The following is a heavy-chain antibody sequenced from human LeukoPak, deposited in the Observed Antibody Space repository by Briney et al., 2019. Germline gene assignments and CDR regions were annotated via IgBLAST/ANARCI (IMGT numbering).Heavy chain of an antibody. J-gene: IGHJ4*02. CDR1: GFTFSRYA. Sequence: GGSLRLFCAASGFTFSRYAMHWVRKAPGKGLEWVAVISYDGSNKYYADSVKGRFTISRDNSKNTLYLQMNSLRAEDTAVYYCARSYYDSSGFDYWGQGTLVTVSS. CDR2: ISYDGSNK. D-gene: IGHD3-22*01. V-gene: IGHV3-30-3*01. CDR3: ARSYYDSSGFDY.